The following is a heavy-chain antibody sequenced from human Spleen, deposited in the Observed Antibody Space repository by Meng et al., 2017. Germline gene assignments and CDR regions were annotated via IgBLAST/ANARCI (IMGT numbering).Heavy chain of an antibody. D-gene: IGHD1-26*01. CDR3: AKEAQVGAAIDY. J-gene: IGHJ4*02. V-gene: IGHV3-23*01. Sequence: GESLKISCAASGFTFSSYAMSWVRQAPGKGLEWVSAISGNGGSTFYADSVKGRFTISRDNSKNTLSLQMNSLRAEDTAVYYCAKEAQVGAAIDYWGQGTLVTVSS. CDR2: ISGNGGST. CDR1: GFTFSSYA.